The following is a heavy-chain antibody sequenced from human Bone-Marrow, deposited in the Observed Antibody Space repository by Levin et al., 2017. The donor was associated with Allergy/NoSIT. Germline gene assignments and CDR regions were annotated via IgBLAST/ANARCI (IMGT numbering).Heavy chain of an antibody. V-gene: IGHV4-38-2*01. Sequence: GSLRLSCAVSGYSISSGYYWGWIRQPPGKGLEWIGSIYHSGSTYYNPSLKSRVTISVDTSKNQFSLKLSSVTAADTAVYYCARTVATVTTNRDYYYYYMDVWGKGTTVTVSS. CDR1: GYSISSGYY. CDR3: ARTVATVTTNRDYYYYYMDV. CDR2: IYHSGST. D-gene: IGHD4-17*01. J-gene: IGHJ6*03.